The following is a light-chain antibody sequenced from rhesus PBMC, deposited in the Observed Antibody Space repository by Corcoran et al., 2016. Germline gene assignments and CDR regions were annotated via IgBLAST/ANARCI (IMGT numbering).Light chain of an antibody. CDR2: ETY. V-gene: IGKV1-19*01. J-gene: IGKJ4*01. Sequence: DIQMTQSPSSLSASVGDKVTITCHASQVINNWLAWYQHSPGKAPKPLIFETYRLRSGVPSRFSGSGSGTDVTLTISNLQHEDFATYCCQQYDGHPHTFGGGTKVEIK. CDR1: QVINNW. CDR3: QQYDGHPHT.